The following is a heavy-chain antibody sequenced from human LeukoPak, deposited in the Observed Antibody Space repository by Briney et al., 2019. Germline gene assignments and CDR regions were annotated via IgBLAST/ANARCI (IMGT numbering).Heavy chain of an antibody. J-gene: IGHJ4*02. D-gene: IGHD5-18*01. Sequence: SVKVSCKASGGTFISYAISWVRQAPGQGLGSMGGIIPIFGTANYAQKFQGRVTITADESTSTAYMELSSLRSEDTAVYYCARGGYSYGDNPDYWGQGTLVTVSS. CDR1: GGTFISYA. CDR3: ARGGYSYGDNPDY. V-gene: IGHV1-69*13. CDR2: IIPIFGTA.